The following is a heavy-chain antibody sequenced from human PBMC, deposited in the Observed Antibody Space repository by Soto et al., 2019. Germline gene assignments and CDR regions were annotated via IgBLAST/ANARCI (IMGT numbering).Heavy chain of an antibody. J-gene: IGHJ6*02. CDR2: IIPIFGIG. D-gene: IGHD3-3*01. CDR3: ARSAITLFGVVSIPPHYYSEMDV. CDR1: GGTFNRYA. Sequence: QVQLVQSGAEVKKPGSSVKVSCKASGGTFNRYAISWVRQAPGQGLECMGGIIPIFGIGNDAQRFQGRVTITADESTGTAYMELSSLRSEDTGVYYCARSAITLFGVVSIPPHYYSEMDVWGQGTTVTVSS. V-gene: IGHV1-69*01.